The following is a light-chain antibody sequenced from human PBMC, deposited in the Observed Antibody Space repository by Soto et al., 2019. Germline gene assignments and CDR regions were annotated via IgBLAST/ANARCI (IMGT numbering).Light chain of an antibody. J-gene: IGLJ7*01. V-gene: IGLV2-14*01. CDR3: SSYNSSSAPSAV. Sequence: QSALTQPASVSGSPGQSITISCTGTSSDVGGYNYVSWYQQHPGKAPKLMSYDVSNRPSGVSNRFSGSKSGNTASLTISGLQAEDEADYFCSSYNSSSAPSAVFGGGTQLTVL. CDR1: SSDVGGYNY. CDR2: DVS.